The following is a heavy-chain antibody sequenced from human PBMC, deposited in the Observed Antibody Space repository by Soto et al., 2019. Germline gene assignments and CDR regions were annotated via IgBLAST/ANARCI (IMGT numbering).Heavy chain of an antibody. CDR1: GFTFSSYA. Sequence: EVQLLESGGGLVQPGGSLRLSCAASGFTFSSYAMSWVRQAPGKGLEWVSAISGSGSSTYYADSVKGRFTISRDNSKNTLYLQMNSLRAEDTAGYYCAKVIAAAGTGYWFDPWGQGTLVTVSS. D-gene: IGHD6-13*01. CDR3: AKVIAAAGTGYWFDP. CDR2: ISGSGSST. V-gene: IGHV3-23*01. J-gene: IGHJ5*02.